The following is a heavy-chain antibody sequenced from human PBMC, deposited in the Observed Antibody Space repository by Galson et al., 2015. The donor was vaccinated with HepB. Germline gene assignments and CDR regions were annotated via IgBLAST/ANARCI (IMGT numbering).Heavy chain of an antibody. CDR2: IYTSGRT. V-gene: IGHV4-61*02. D-gene: IGHD2-15*01. Sequence: TLSLTCTVSGGPISSGPYFWSWIRQPAGKGLEWIGRIYTSGRTTYNPSLKSRVTMSIDTSKNQFSLKLSSVTAADTAVYYCARDASAATSRNGFQHWGQGTLVTVSS. CDR3: ARDASAATSRNGFQH. CDR1: GGPISSGPYF. J-gene: IGHJ1*01.